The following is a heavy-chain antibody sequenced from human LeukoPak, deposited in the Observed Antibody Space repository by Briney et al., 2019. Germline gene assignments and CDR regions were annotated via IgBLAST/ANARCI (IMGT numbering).Heavy chain of an antibody. Sequence: ASVKVSCKASGYSFVGYGITWVRQAPGQGLEWMGWISAYNGNTNYAQKLQGRVTMTTDTSTSTAYMELRSLRSDDTAVYYCARGGYYYDSSGKRNLDYWGQGTLVTVSS. D-gene: IGHD3-22*01. CDR1: GYSFVGYG. CDR2: ISAYNGNT. V-gene: IGHV1-18*01. CDR3: ARGGYYYDSSGKRNLDY. J-gene: IGHJ4*02.